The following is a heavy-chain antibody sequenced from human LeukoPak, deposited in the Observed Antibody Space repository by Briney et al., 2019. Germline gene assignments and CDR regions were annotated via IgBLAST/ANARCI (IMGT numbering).Heavy chain of an antibody. Sequence: SGGSLRPSCAASGFTFRSYWMHWVRQAPGKGLFWVSRINSDGSRIGYADSVKGRFTISRDNAKNTLYLQMNSLRVEDTAVYYCVRDLGWNEDYWGQGTLVTVSS. CDR2: INSDGSRI. J-gene: IGHJ4*02. CDR1: GFTFRSYW. D-gene: IGHD1-1*01. V-gene: IGHV3-74*01. CDR3: VRDLGWNEDY.